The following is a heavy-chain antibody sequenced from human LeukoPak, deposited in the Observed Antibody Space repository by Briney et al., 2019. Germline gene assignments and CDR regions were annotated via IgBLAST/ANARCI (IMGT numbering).Heavy chain of an antibody. CDR2: IFYSGST. Sequence: SETLSLTCTVSGGSLSSYYWNWIRQPPGKGLEWIGYIFYSGSTSYNPSLKSRVTISLDTSKNQFSLKLTSVTAADTAMYYCGREGYFDSWGQGTLVTVSS. J-gene: IGHJ4*02. V-gene: IGHV4-59*12. CDR3: GREGYFDS. CDR1: GGSLSSYY.